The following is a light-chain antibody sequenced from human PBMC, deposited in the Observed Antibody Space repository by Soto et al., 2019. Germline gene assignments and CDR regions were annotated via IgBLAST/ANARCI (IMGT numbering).Light chain of an antibody. CDR3: QQYNEWPT. J-gene: IGKJ1*01. CDR2: GAS. CDR1: QSVSRH. Sequence: IVMTQSPATLSVSPGDRATLSCRASQSVSRHLAWYQQKPGQAPRLLIYGASTRATGIPARFSGSGSGTEFTLTISSLQSEDFAVYYCQQYNEWPTFGQGTKVDIK. V-gene: IGKV3-15*01.